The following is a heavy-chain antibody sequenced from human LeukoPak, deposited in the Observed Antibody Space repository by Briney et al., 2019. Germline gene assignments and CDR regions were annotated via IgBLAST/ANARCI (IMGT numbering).Heavy chain of an antibody. CDR1: GGSFSGYY. J-gene: IGHJ4*02. V-gene: IGHV4-34*01. CDR3: ARDLAAAGTSIDY. CDR2: INHSGST. Sequence: SETLSLTCAVYGGSFSGYYWSWIRQPPGKGLEWIGEINHSGSTNYNPSLKSRVTISVDTSKNQFSLKLSSVTAADTAVYYCARDLAAAGTSIDYWGQGTLVTVSS. D-gene: IGHD6-13*01.